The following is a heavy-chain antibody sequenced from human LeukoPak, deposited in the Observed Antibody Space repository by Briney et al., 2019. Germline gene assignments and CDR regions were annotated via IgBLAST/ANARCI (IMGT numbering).Heavy chain of an antibody. CDR3: ARWVQYVVYSYPLFDY. CDR2: INTNTGNP. V-gene: IGHV7-4-1*02. J-gene: IGHJ4*02. Sequence: ASVKVSCKASGYTFTSYAMNWVRQAPGQGLEWMGWINTNTGNPTYAQGFTGRFVFSLDTSVSTVYLQISSLKAEDTAVYYCARWVQYVVYSYPLFDYWGQGTVVTVSS. CDR1: GYTFTSYA. D-gene: IGHD2-15*01.